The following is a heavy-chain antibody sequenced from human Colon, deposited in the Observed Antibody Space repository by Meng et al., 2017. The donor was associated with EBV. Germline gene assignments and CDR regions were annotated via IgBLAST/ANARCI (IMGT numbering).Heavy chain of an antibody. CDR3: ARGGYYSFDY. J-gene: IGHJ4*02. CDR1: GGSISSVYW. V-gene: IGHV4-4*02. D-gene: IGHD5-18*01. Sequence: QVALQGSGPGLVKPSETLSLTCPVSGGSISSVYWWTWVRQSPGKGLEWIGEIYHSGSTNYNPSLKSRVTISVDKSKNQFSLKLTSVTAADTAVYYCARGGYYSFDYWGQRTLVTVSS. CDR2: IYHSGST.